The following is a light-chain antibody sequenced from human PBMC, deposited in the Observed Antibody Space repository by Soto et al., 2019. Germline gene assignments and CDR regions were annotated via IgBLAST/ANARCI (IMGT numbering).Light chain of an antibody. CDR1: SSNIGTNT. Sequence: QSVLTQPPSASGTPGQAVTISCSGSSSNIGTNTVNWYKQLPGTAPKLLIYSNDLRPSGVPDRFSGYKSGTSATLAISGLQSEDEADYYCEAWDDSRYGAVFGGGTSGPS. CDR3: EAWDDSRYGAV. J-gene: IGLJ2*01. CDR2: SND. V-gene: IGLV1-44*01.